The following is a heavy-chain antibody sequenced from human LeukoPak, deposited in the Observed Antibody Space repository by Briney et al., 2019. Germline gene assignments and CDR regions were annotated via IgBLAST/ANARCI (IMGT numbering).Heavy chain of an antibody. D-gene: IGHD2-15*01. Sequence: GGSLRLFCAASGFNFDDYAMSWVRQAPGKGLEWVTAMSGNGDTTYYADSVKGRFTISRDNSKNTLYLQMNSLRAEDTAVYYCARGYVSLGYFDYWGQGTLVTVSS. J-gene: IGHJ4*02. V-gene: IGHV3-23*01. CDR2: MSGNGDTT. CDR3: ARGYVSLGYFDY. CDR1: GFNFDDYA.